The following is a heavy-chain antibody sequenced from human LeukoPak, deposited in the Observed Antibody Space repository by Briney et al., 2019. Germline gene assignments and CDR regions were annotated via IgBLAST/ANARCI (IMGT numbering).Heavy chain of an antibody. CDR1: GFIFGSYS. CDR3: ATTRAPSNGRVLYYMDV. CDR2: IMSSSRNI. J-gene: IGHJ6*03. Sequence: PGRSLRLSCAASGFIFGSYSMNWVRQAPGKALEWVSSIMSSSRNIYYADSVKGRFTISRDNAKNSLYLQLSSLRAEDTAVYYCATTRAPSNGRVLYYMDVWGKGTTVTVSS. D-gene: IGHD3-3*01. V-gene: IGHV3-21*01.